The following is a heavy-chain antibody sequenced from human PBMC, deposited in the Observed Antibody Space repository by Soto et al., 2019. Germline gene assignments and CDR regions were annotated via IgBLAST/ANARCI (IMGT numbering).Heavy chain of an antibody. D-gene: IGHD1-1*01. CDR1: GGTFSDFT. CDR3: ARNGTLTGYSYGMDV. CDR2: IIPFFDTA. Sequence: QVPLVQSGAELRKPGSSVKVSCKASGGTFSDFTINWVRQAPGQRLEWMGGIIPFFDTANYAERFQGRVTITADESTTTSFMEVSSLRSEDTAVYYCARNGTLTGYSYGMDVWGQGTMVTVSS. V-gene: IGHV1-69*01. J-gene: IGHJ6*02.